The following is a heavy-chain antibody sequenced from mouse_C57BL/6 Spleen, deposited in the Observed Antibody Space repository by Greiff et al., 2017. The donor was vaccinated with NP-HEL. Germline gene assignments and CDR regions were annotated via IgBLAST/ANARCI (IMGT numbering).Heavy chain of an antibody. V-gene: IGHV1-42*01. CDR1: GYSFTGYY. D-gene: IGHD1-1*01. CDR3: ARGTTVVGDY. Sequence: VQLQQSGPELVKPGASVKISCKASGYSFTGYYMNWVKQSPEKSLEWIGEINPSTGGTTYNQKFKAKATLTVDKSSSTAYMQLKSLTSEDSAVYYCARGTTVVGDYWGQGTTLTVSS. J-gene: IGHJ2*01. CDR2: INPSTGGT.